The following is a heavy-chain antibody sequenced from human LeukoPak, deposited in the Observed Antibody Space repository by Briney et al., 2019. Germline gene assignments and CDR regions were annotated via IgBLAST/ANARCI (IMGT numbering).Heavy chain of an antibody. V-gene: IGHV4-4*07. CDR3: ARVRYYDSSGYYSNYFDY. Sequence: SETLSLTCTVSGGSISTYYWSWIRQPAGKGLQWIGRIYSSGSTNYNPSLKSRVTMAVDTSKNQFSLKLSSVTAADTAVYYCARVRYYDSSGYYSNYFDYWGQGTLVTVSS. J-gene: IGHJ4*02. D-gene: IGHD3-22*01. CDR1: GGSISTYY. CDR2: IYSSGST.